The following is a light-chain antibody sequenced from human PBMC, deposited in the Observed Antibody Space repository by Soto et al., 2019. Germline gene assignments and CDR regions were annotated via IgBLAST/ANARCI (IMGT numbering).Light chain of an antibody. J-gene: IGKJ4*01. V-gene: IGKV3-20*01. Sequence: EIVLTQSPDTLSLSPGERATLSCRASQSVKNNYVTWYQQKPGQAPRLPLFGASSRATGIPDRFSGSGSGTDFTLTINRLEPEDFATYYCQQYGSTPLTFGGGTKVEIK. CDR2: GAS. CDR3: QQYGSTPLT. CDR1: QSVKNNY.